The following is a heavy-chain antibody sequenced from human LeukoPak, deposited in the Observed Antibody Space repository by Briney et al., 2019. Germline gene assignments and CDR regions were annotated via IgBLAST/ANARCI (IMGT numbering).Heavy chain of an antibody. D-gene: IGHD3-22*01. CDR3: ARENYYDSSGYSPFDY. CDR1: GGSISSYY. CDR2: IYYSGST. Sequence: PSETLSLTCTVSGGSISSYYWSWIRQPPGKGLEWIGYIYYSGSTNYNPSLKSRVTISVDTSKNPFSLKLSSVTAADTAVYYCARENYYDSSGYSPFDYWGQGTLVTVSS. J-gene: IGHJ4*02. V-gene: IGHV4-59*08.